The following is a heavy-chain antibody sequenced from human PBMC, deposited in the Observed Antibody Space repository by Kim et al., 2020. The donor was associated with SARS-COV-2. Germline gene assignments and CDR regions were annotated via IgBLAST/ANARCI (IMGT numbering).Heavy chain of an antibody. J-gene: IGHJ6*02. CDR3: ARGANDILTGYYSVNAGMDV. D-gene: IGHD3-9*01. V-gene: IGHV1-8*01. CDR1: GYTFTSYD. CDR2: MNPNSGNT. Sequence: ASVKVSCKASGYTFTSYDINWVRHATGQGLEWMGWMNPNSGNTGYAQKFQGRVTMTRNTSISTAYMELSSLRSEDTAVYYCARGANDILTGYYSVNAGMDVWGQGTTVTVSS.